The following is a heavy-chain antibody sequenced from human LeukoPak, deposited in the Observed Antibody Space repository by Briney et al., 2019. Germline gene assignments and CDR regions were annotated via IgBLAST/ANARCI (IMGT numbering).Heavy chain of an antibody. V-gene: IGHV3-53*01. J-gene: IGHJ4*02. CDR1: GISVSSNY. Sequence: GGSLRLSCAASGISVSSNYMNWVRQAPGKGLEWVSVIYSGGSTYYADSVKGRFTISRDNAKNSLYLQMNSLRAEDTAVYYCARDGQYQLRYDHFDYWGQGTLVTVSS. CDR3: ARDGQYQLRYDHFDY. CDR2: IYSGGST. D-gene: IGHD2-2*02.